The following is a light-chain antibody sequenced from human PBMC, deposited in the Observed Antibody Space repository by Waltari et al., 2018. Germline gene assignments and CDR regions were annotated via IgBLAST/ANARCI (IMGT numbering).Light chain of an antibody. CDR1: QSVSSSY. J-gene: IGKJ1*01. CDR2: GAS. CDR3: QQYGSSPWT. Sequence: LSLSPGERATLSCRASQSVSSSYLAWYQQKPGQAPRVLIHGASNRATGIPDRFSGSGSGTDFTLTISRLEPEDFAVYYCQQYGSSPWTFGQGTKVEIK. V-gene: IGKV3-20*01.